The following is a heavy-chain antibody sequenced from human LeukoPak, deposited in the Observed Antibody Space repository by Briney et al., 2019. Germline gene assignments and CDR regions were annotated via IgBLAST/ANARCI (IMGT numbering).Heavy chain of an antibody. D-gene: IGHD3-10*01. CDR3: ARDRGLFVY. J-gene: IGHJ4*02. CDR2: IKQGGSEK. CDR1: GFRFSNYW. Sequence: PGGSLRLSCAASGFRFSNYWMTWVRQAPGKGLEWVANIKQGGSEKQYVGSEKGRFTISRVNAKNSLYLQMNSLRAEVTAVYYCARDRGLFVYWGEGTRVTVSS. V-gene: IGHV3-7*04.